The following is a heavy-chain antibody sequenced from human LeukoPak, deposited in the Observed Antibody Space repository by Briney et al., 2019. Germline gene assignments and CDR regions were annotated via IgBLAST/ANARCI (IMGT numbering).Heavy chain of an antibody. CDR3: ARKGVVNADAFDI. V-gene: IGHV4-59*08. CDR2: IYYSGST. CDR1: GGSISSYY. J-gene: IGHJ3*02. D-gene: IGHD3-3*01. Sequence: SETLSLTGTVSGGSISSYYWSWIRQPPGKGLEWIGYIYYSGSTNYNPSLKSRVTISVDTSKNQFSLKLSSVTAADTAVYYCARKGVVNADAFDIWGQGTMVTVSS.